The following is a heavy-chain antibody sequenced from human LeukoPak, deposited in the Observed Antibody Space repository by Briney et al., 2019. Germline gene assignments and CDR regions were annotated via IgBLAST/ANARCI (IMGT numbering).Heavy chain of an antibody. CDR3: ARLSNYGGHSGDGY. J-gene: IGHJ4*02. Sequence: SETLSLTCTVSGGATSSSNYYWAWLRQPPGKGLEWMGSIFYSGTTHYNSSLKSRVTISIDTSKNQFSLKLSSVTAADTAVYYCARLSNYGGHSGDGYWGQGTLVTVSS. CDR2: IFYSGTT. D-gene: IGHD4-23*01. CDR1: GGATSSSNYY. V-gene: IGHV4-39*01.